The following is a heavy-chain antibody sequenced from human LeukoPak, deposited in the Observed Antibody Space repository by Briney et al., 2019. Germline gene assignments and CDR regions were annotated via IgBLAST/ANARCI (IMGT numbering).Heavy chain of an antibody. CDR1: GGSISSSNW. D-gene: IGHD3-9*01. V-gene: IGHV4-4*02. CDR2: IYHSGST. CDR3: AREIIHDILTGYPYYYYGMDV. Sequence: PSETLSLTCAVSGGSISSSNWWSWVRQPPGKGLEWIGSIYHSGSTYYNPSLKSRVTISVDTSKNQFSLKLSSVTAADTAVYYCAREIIHDILTGYPYYYYGMDVWGQGTTVTVSS. J-gene: IGHJ6*02.